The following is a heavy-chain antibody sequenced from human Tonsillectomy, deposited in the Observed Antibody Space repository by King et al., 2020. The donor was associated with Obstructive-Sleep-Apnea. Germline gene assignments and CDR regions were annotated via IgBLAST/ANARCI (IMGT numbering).Heavy chain of an antibody. CDR2: VSYDESNK. D-gene: IGHD2-21*01. CDR1: GFTFSNYG. CDR3: AKHPAIRGGERVWGMDV. J-gene: IGHJ6*02. Sequence: VQLVESGGGVVQPGRSLRLSCAASGFTFSNYGMHWVRQAPGKGLEWVAIVSYDESNKYYAESVRGRFTISRDNSKSTLYLQMNSLGVEDTAVYYCAKHPAIRGGERVWGMDVWGQGTTVTVSS. V-gene: IGHV3-30*18.